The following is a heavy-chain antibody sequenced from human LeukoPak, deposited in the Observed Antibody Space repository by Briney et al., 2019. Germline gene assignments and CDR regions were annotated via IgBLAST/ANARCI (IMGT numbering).Heavy chain of an antibody. D-gene: IGHD3-3*01. J-gene: IGHJ6*03. CDR2: INSDGSST. V-gene: IGHV3-74*01. CDR3: ARDAVRFLEWLTTYYMDV. CDR1: GFTFSSYW. Sequence: GGSLRLSCAASGFTFSSYWMHWVRQAPGKGLVWVSRINSDGSSTSYADSVKGRFTISRDNAKNSVYLQMNSLRVEDTAVYYCARDAVRFLEWLTTYYMDVWGKGTTVIVSS.